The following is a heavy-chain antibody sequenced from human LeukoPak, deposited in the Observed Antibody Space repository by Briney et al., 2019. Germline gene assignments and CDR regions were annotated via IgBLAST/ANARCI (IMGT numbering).Heavy chain of an antibody. D-gene: IGHD3-10*01. CDR3: ARGVDYYGSGSSSGGY. CDR1: GYTFTSYD. J-gene: IGHJ4*02. CDR2: MNPNSGNT. Sequence: ASVKVSCKASGYTFTSYDINWVRQAPGQGLEWMGWMNPNSGNTGYAQKFQGRVTITRNTSISTAYMELSSLRSEDTAVYYCARGVDYYGSGSSSGGYWGQGTLVTVSS. V-gene: IGHV1-8*03.